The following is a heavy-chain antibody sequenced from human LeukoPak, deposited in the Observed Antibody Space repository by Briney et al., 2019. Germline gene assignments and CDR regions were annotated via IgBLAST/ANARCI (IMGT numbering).Heavy chain of an antibody. CDR3: ASLYSTYY. Sequence: GGSLRLSCAASGLTFNSYALTWVCQAPGKGLEWVSGISSDGGTTYYADSVKGRFAISRDNSKNTLYLQMNSLRAEDTALYYCASLYSTYYWGQGTLVTVSS. CDR1: GLTFNSYA. V-gene: IGHV3-23*01. D-gene: IGHD6-13*01. CDR2: ISSDGGTT. J-gene: IGHJ4*02.